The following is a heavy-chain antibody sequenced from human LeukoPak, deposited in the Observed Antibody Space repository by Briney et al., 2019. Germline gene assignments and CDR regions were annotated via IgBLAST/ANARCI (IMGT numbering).Heavy chain of an antibody. CDR3: ARREYYYDSSGYHDY. CDR1: GFTFSSYS. V-gene: IGHV3-21*01. D-gene: IGHD3-22*01. CDR2: ISSSSSNI. J-gene: IGHJ4*02. Sequence: GGSLRLSCAASGFTFSSYSMNWVRQAPGKGLEWVSSISSSSSNIYYADSVKGRFTISRDNAKNSLYLQMNSLRAEDTAVYYCARREYYYDSSGYHDYWGQGTLVTVSS.